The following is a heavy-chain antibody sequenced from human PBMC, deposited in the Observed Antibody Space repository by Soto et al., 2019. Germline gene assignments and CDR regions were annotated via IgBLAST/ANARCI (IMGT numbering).Heavy chain of an antibody. CDR2: IYWSYDT. Sequence: QITLKASGPALLKPTQTLTLTCTFSGFSLTTNAVGVGWIRQPPWEALEWLALIYWSYDTRYSPSLQSRLTITKDISKNQVALTFTNVDPADTATYYFAHRRFPTSPYYFDFWGQGTLVTVSS. CDR1: GFSLTTNAVG. J-gene: IGHJ4*02. CDR3: AHRRFPTSPYYFDF. V-gene: IGHV2-5*01.